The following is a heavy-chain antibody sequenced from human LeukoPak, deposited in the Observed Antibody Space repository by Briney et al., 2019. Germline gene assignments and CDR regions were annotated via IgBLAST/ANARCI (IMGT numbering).Heavy chain of an antibody. V-gene: IGHV1-2*02. CDR2: INPNSGGT. D-gene: IGHD3-3*01. J-gene: IGHJ4*02. Sequence: ASVKVSCKASGYTFTGYYMHWVRQAPGQGLEWMGWINPNSGGTNYAQKFQGRVTMTRDTSISTAYMELRSLRSDDTAVYYCARVQVRWSGPPDDYWGQGTLVTVSS. CDR1: GYTFTGYY. CDR3: ARVQVRWSGPPDDY.